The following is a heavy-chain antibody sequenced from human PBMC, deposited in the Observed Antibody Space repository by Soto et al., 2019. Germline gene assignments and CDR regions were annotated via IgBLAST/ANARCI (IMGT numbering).Heavy chain of an antibody. J-gene: IGHJ5*02. CDR1: GGTFSSYA. CDR3: AAHYYDSSGHDWWFDP. Sequence: GASVKVSCKASGGTFSSYAISWVRQAPGQGLEWMGGIIPIFGTANYAQKFQGRVTITADESTSTAYMELSSLRSEDTAVYYCAAHYYDSSGHDWWFDPWGQGTLVTVS. CDR2: IIPIFGTA. V-gene: IGHV1-69*13. D-gene: IGHD3-22*01.